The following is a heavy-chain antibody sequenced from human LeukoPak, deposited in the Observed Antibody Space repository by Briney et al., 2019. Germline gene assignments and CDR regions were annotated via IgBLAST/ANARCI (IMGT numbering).Heavy chain of an antibody. J-gene: IGHJ4*02. D-gene: IGHD5-12*01. Sequence: GASVKVSCKASGYTLTGYYMHWVRQAPGQGLEWMGWINPNSGGTNYAQKFQGRVTMTRDTSISTAYMELSRLRSDDTAVYYCARIPGDSGYDYGSLDYWGQGTLVTVSS. CDR2: INPNSGGT. CDR1: GYTLTGYY. V-gene: IGHV1-2*02. CDR3: ARIPGDSGYDYGSLDY.